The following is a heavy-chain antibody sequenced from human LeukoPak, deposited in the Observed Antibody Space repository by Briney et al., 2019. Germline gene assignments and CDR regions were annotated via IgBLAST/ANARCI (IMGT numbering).Heavy chain of an antibody. CDR3: ARRGPSIAAAGPFFDY. CDR1: GYTFTGYY. Sequence: ASVKVSCKASGYTFTGYYMHWVRQAPGQGLEWMGWINPNSGGTNYAQKFQGRVTMTRDTSISTAYMELSRLRSDDTAVYYCARRGPSIAAAGPFFDYWGQGTLVTVSS. CDR2: INPNSGGT. J-gene: IGHJ4*02. D-gene: IGHD6-13*01. V-gene: IGHV1-2*02.